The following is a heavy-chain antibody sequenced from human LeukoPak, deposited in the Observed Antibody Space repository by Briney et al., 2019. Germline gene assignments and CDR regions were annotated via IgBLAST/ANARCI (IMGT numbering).Heavy chain of an antibody. D-gene: IGHD3-9*01. CDR3: ARGGIRYFDWLRTPYYFDY. Sequence: SETLSLTCVVYGGSFSGYYWSWIRQPPGKGLEWIGEINHSGSTNYNPSLKSRVTISVDTSKNQFSLKLSSVTAADTAVYYCARGGIRYFDWLRTPYYFDYWGQGTLVTVSS. V-gene: IGHV4-34*01. CDR2: INHSGST. J-gene: IGHJ4*02. CDR1: GGSFSGYY.